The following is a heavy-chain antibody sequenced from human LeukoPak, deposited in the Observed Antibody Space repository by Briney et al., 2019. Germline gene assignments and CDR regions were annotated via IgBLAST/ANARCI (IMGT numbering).Heavy chain of an antibody. CDR1: GFTFSSYA. J-gene: IGHJ4*02. CDR3: AKDPGYVWGSYSGTIDDY. D-gene: IGHD3-16*01. CDR2: ISGSGGST. Sequence: PGGSLRLSCAASGFTFSSYAMSWVRQAPGKGLEWVSAISGSGGSTYYADSVKGRFTISRDNSKNTLYLQMNSLRAEDTAVYYCAKDPGYVWGSYSGTIDDYWGQGTLVTVSS. V-gene: IGHV3-23*01.